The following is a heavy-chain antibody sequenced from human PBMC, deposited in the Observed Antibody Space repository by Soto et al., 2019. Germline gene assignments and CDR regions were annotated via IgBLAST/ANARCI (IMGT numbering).Heavy chain of an antibody. CDR3: AKDRRKVVVAAPFDY. J-gene: IGHJ4*02. D-gene: IGHD2-15*01. CDR2: INAGNGNT. CDR1: GYTLTRYS. V-gene: IGHV1-3*01. Sequence: ASVKVSCKASGYTLTRYSIHWVRQAPGQRLEWMGWINAGNGNTKFSQKFQGRVTITRDTSASTAYMELRGLRSEDTAVYYCAKDRRKVVVAAPFDYWGQGTLVTVSS.